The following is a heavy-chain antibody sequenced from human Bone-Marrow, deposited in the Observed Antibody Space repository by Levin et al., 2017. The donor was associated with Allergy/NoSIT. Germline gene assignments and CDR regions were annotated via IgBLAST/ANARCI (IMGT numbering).Heavy chain of an antibody. CDR1: GYSLASYW. V-gene: IGHV5-51*01. J-gene: IGHJ3*01. D-gene: IGHD3-22*01. CDR3: ARALRGHYERSGYYYAAFDV. Sequence: PGESLKISCQGSGYSLASYWVGWVRQMPGNGLEWMGVIYSGDSETRYSPSFQGQVIISADKSINTVYLQWSGLKASDTAMYYCARALRGHYERSGYYYAAFDVWGPGTKVTVSS. CDR2: IYSGDSET.